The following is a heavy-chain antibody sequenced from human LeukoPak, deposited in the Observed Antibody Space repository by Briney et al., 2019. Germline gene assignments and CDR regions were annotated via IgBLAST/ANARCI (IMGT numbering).Heavy chain of an antibody. CDR2: ISGSGGST. V-gene: IGHV3-23*01. D-gene: IGHD6-19*01. CDR1: GFTFSSYA. J-gene: IGHJ6*02. CDR3: TRAVADPEMLSYYYYGMDV. Sequence: GGSLRLSCAASGFTFSSYAMSWVRQAPGKGLEWVSAISGSGGSTYYADSVKGRFTISRDNSKNTLYLQMNSLKTEDTAVYYCTRAVADPEMLSYYYYGMDVWGQGTTVAVSS.